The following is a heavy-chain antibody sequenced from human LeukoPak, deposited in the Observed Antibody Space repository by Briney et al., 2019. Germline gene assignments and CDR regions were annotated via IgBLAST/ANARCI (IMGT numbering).Heavy chain of an antibody. CDR2: ISGTSSYM. CDR1: GFTFSSYS. CDR3: ARDLHYYGSGP. Sequence: PGGSLRLSCAASGFTFSSYSMNWVRQAPGKGLDWVSGISGTSSYMYYGDSVKGRFTVSRDNAKNSLYLQMESLRVEDTAVYYCARDLHYYGSGPWGQGTLVTVSS. D-gene: IGHD3-10*01. V-gene: IGHV3-21*01. J-gene: IGHJ5*02.